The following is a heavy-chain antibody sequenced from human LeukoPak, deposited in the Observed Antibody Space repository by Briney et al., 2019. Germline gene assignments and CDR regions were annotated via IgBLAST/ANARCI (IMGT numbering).Heavy chain of an antibody. D-gene: IGHD1-7*01. CDR1: EFTFAAYA. V-gene: IGHV3-49*04. Sequence: GGSLRLSCSGSEFTFAAYAIIWVRQAPGKGPEWVGFIRSRSNRGTTEYAAPVAGRFTISRDDSNSIAYLQMNSLKAEDTAVYYCSRISGTTNYFYYMDVWGKGTTVTFS. CDR2: IRSRSNRGTT. CDR3: SRISGTTNYFYYMDV. J-gene: IGHJ6*03.